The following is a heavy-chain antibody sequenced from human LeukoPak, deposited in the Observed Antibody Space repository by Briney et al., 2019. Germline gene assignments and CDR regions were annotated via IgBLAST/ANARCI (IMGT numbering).Heavy chain of an antibody. V-gene: IGHV3-33*01. CDR1: GFTFSSYG. J-gene: IGHJ6*02. D-gene: IGHD3-10*01. Sequence: GRSLRLSCAASGFTFSSYGMHWVRQAPGKGLEWVAVIWYDGSNKYYADSVKGRFTISRDNSKNTLYLQMNSLRAEDTAVYYCARDWREVTLTMGGDYYFGMDVWGQGTTVTVSS. CDR2: IWYDGSNK. CDR3: ARDWREVTLTMGGDYYFGMDV.